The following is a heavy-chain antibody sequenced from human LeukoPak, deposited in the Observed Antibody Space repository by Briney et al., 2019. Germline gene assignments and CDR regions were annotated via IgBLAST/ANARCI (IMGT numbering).Heavy chain of an antibody. V-gene: IGHV4-59*02. Sequence: SSETLSLTCSVSGAPVTSYYWDWIRQAPGKGREGIGCISDTGSTYYNPSLKGRLTISLDTAKNQFSLKVRSVTAADSAIYYCTKGYYEPFDSWGQGILVTVSS. CDR2: ISDTGST. J-gene: IGHJ4*02. CDR1: GAPVTSYY. D-gene: IGHD3-22*01. CDR3: TKGYYEPFDS.